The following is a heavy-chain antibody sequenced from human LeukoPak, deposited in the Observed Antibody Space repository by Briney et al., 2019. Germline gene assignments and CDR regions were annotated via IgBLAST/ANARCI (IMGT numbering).Heavy chain of an antibody. CDR1: SFTFSDYG. CDR2: ISGSGADT. CDR3: AKGPRALDHSTHRFDY. Sequence: GGSLRLSCEASSFTFSDYGMSWVRQAPGKGLEWVAGISGSGADTYYADSVKGRFTVSRDNSRNTLFLQMDRLTVEDTALYYCAKGPRALDHSTHRFDYWGKGTLVTVSS. V-gene: IGHV3-23*01. D-gene: IGHD1-1*01. J-gene: IGHJ4*02.